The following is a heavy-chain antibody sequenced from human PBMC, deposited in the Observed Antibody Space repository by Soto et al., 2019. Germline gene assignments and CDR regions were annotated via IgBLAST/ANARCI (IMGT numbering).Heavy chain of an antibody. J-gene: IGHJ4*02. CDR2: VFYTGFT. D-gene: IGHD1-20*01. Sequence: PSVTRCHTCSFAGGSSSDSDGYLVWLRQSPGKGPEWIGSVFYTGFTSYNPSLESRVSVSVDTSKNQFSLKVSGVSAADTAVYYCATSQKGYNWNYFDHWGQGALVTVSS. CDR3: ATSQKGYNWNYFDH. V-gene: IGHV4-39*01. CDR1: GGSSSDSDGY.